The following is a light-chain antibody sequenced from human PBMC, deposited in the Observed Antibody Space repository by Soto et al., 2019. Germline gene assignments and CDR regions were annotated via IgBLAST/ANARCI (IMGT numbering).Light chain of an antibody. J-gene: IGLJ2*01. CDR2: DVS. CDR1: SSDVGAYDY. Sequence: QSALTQPASVSGSPGQSITISCTGTSSDVGAYDYVSGYQQHPGKAPKLMISDVSDRPSGVSNRFSGSKSGNTASLPISGPHAEDEAGYYCSSHTSRSTRVFGGGTKVPVL. CDR3: SSHTSRSTRV. V-gene: IGLV2-14*01.